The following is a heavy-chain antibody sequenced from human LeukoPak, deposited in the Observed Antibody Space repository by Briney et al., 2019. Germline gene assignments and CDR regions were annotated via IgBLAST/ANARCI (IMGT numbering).Heavy chain of an antibody. CDR3: AKDAGLIQGVPHWYFDY. CDR1: GFTFRSHG. J-gene: IGHJ4*02. D-gene: IGHD3-10*01. V-gene: IGHV3-30*18. CDR2: MSYDRRDE. Sequence: PGGSLRLSCAASGFTFRSHGMHWVRQAPGMGLEWVAAMSYDRRDEFYAESVRGRFTISRDNSENTLYLQMDSLRPEDTAVYYCAKDAGLIQGVPHWYFDYWGQGSLVTVSS.